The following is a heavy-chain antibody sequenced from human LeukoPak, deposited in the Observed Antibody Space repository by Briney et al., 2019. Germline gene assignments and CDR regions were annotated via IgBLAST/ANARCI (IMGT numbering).Heavy chain of an antibody. J-gene: IGHJ3*02. V-gene: IGHV4-31*03. Sequence: PSETLSLTCTVSGGSISSGGYYWSWIRQHPGKGLEWIGYIYYSGSTYYNPSLKSRVTISVDTSKNQFSLKLSSVTAADTAVYYCARDARRGAFDIWGQGTMVTVSS. CDR2: IYYSGST. CDR3: ARDARRGAFDI. D-gene: IGHD3-16*01. CDR1: GGSISSGGYY.